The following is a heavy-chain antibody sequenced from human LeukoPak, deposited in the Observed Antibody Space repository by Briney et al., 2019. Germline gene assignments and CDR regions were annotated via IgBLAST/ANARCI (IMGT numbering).Heavy chain of an antibody. D-gene: IGHD5-24*01. V-gene: IGHV3-53*05. CDR2: LFSGGTT. CDR3: ARGGDGYNYAFDM. Sequence: PGGSLRLSCAASGFTVSSNYMSWVRQAPGEGLEWVSLLFSGGTTYYADSVKGRFTISRDNSKNTLYLQMNSLRAEDTAVYYCARGGDGYNYAFDMWGQGTMVTVSS. J-gene: IGHJ3*02. CDR1: GFTVSSNY.